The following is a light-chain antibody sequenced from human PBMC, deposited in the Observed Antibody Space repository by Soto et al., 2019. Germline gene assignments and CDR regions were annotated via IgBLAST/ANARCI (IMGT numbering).Light chain of an antibody. V-gene: IGKV1-17*01. CDR3: QQYNNWPWT. CDR1: QGIRND. CDR2: AAS. Sequence: IPMTHSRSSLSASLGDGVTIXSRASQGIRNDLGWYQQKPGKAPKLLIYAASSLQSGVPSRFSGSGSGTEFTLTISSLQPDDFAVYYCQQYNNWPWTFGQGTKVDIK. J-gene: IGKJ1*01.